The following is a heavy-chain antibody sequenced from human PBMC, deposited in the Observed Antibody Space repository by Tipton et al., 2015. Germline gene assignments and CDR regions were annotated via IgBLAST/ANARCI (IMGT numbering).Heavy chain of an antibody. Sequence: SLRLSCAASGFTFTDYYMSWIRQAPGKGLEWLSQIDPGGRGIFFADSVRGRFTISRDNSKNTLYLQMNSLRADDTAVYYCAKVEYSSSAETGIHLNYWGQGTLVTVSS. CDR1: GFTFTDYY. CDR2: IDPGGRGI. CDR3: AKVEYSSSAETGIHLNY. V-gene: IGHV3-11*01. D-gene: IGHD6-6*01. J-gene: IGHJ4*02.